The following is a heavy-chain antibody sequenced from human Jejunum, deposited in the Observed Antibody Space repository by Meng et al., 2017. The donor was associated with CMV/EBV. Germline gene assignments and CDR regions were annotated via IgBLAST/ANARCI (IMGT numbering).Heavy chain of an antibody. V-gene: IGHV4-34*01. Sequence: VQLQEWGAGLFKPSETLSLTCAVYGGSFSGYYWSWIRQPPGKGLEWIGEINYRGSTNYSPSLKSRVTMSLDTSKNQFSLKLTSVTAADTAMYYCARCPRDDDSGYWFFDNWGQGTLVTVSS. CDR2: INYRGST. CDR1: GGSFSGYY. J-gene: IGHJ4*02. D-gene: IGHD3-22*01. CDR3: ARCPRDDDSGYWFFDN.